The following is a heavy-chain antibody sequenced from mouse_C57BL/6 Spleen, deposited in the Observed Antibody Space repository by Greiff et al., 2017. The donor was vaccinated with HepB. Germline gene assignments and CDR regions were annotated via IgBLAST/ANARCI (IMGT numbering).Heavy chain of an antibody. CDR3: TRGDGYDVGYFDV. Sequence: VKLQQSGAELVRPGASVTLSCKASGYTFTDYEMHWVKQTPVHGLEWIGAIDPETGGTAYNQKFKGKAILTADKSSSTAYMELRSLTSEDSAVYYCTRGDGYDVGYFDVWGTGTTVTVAS. CDR2: IDPETGGT. J-gene: IGHJ1*03. D-gene: IGHD2-2*01. V-gene: IGHV1-15*01. CDR1: GYTFTDYE.